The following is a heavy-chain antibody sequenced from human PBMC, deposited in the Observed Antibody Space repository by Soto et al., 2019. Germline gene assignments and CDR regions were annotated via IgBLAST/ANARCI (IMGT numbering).Heavy chain of an antibody. CDR1: GFTFSSYG. Sequence: QVQLVESGGGVVQPGRSLRLSCAASGFTFSSYGMHWVRQAPGKGLEWVAVISYDGRNKYYADSVKGRFTISRDNSKSTLYLQMNSLRAEDTAVYYCAKDIGAWGNFDSWGQGTLVTVSS. D-gene: IGHD3-16*01. V-gene: IGHV3-30*18. J-gene: IGHJ4*02. CDR3: AKDIGAWGNFDS. CDR2: ISYDGRNK.